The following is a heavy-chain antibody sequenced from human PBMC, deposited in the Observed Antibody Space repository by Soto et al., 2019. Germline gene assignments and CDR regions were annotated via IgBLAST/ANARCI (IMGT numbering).Heavy chain of an antibody. J-gene: IGHJ6*02. D-gene: IGHD6-6*01. CDR2: IYHSGST. CDR3: ARVGSSSGMDV. V-gene: IGHV4-38-2*01. CDR1: GYSISSGYY. Sequence: SETLSLTCAVSGYSISSGYYWGWIRQPPGKGLEWIGSIYHSGSTYYNPSLKSRVTISVDTSKNQFSLKLSSVTAADTAVYYCARVGSSSGMDVWGQGTTATVSS.